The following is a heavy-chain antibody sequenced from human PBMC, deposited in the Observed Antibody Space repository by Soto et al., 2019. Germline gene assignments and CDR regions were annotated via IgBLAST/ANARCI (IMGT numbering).Heavy chain of an antibody. Sequence: SETLSLTCAVYGGSFSVYYWSWILQPPGKGLEWIGEINHSGSTNYNPSLKSRVTISVDTSKNQFSLKLSSVTAADTAVYYCASPRGYSYGHYYYYYGMDVWGQGTTVTVSS. CDR2: INHSGST. V-gene: IGHV4-34*01. CDR3: ASPRGYSYGHYYYYYGMDV. J-gene: IGHJ6*02. D-gene: IGHD5-18*01. CDR1: GGSFSVYY.